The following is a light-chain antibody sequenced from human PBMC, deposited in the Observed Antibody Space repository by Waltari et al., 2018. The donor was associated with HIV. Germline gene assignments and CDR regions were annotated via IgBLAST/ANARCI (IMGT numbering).Light chain of an antibody. V-gene: IGLV1-40*01. J-gene: IGLJ3*02. CDR3: QSYDSSLSGWV. CDR1: SSNIGAGYD. CDR2: GNS. Sequence: QSVLTQPPSVSGAPGQRVTISCTGSSSNIGAGYDVHWYQQLPGTAPKLLIYGNSSGPSGVPGGFSGSKSGASASRAITGLQAEDEADYYCQSYDSSLSGWVFGGGTKLTVL.